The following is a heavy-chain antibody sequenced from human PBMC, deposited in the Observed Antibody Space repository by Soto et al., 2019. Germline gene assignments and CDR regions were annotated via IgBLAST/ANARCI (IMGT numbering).Heavy chain of an antibody. Sequence: SETLSLTCSVSGDSISNSRFYWAWIRQPPGEGLEWIGSIYHTGNAYYNPSLKSRVTIFVDTSKNQFSLKLTSVTAADTALYYCARDYFEYWGQGALVTVSS. CDR2: IYHTGNA. CDR1: GDSISNSRFY. V-gene: IGHV4-39*01. CDR3: ARDYFEY. J-gene: IGHJ4*02.